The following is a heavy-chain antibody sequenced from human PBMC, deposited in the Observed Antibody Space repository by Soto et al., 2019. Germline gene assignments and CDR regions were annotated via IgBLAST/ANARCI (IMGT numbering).Heavy chain of an antibody. J-gene: IGHJ6*02. Sequence: QVQLVESGGGVVQPGRSLRLSCAASGFTFSSYGMHWVRQAPGKGLEWVAVISYDGSNKYYADSVKGRFTISRDNSKNTLYLQMNSLRAEDTAVYYCEKDQLGYCSGGSCYSYYYYGMDVWGQGTTVTVSS. V-gene: IGHV3-30*18. D-gene: IGHD2-15*01. CDR1: GFTFSSYG. CDR3: EKDQLGYCSGGSCYSYYYYGMDV. CDR2: ISYDGSNK.